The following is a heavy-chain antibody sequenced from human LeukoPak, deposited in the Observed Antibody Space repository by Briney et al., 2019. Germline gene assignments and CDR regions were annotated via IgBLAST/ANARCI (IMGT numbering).Heavy chain of an antibody. CDR3: ARDGVWFDYDSGVFNWFDP. Sequence: GGSLRLYCAASGFTFSSYSMNWVRQAPGKGLEWVSSISSSSSYIYYADSVKGRFTISRDNAKNSLYLQMNSLRAEDTAVYYCARDGVWFDYDSGVFNWFDPWGQGTLVTVSS. D-gene: IGHD3-22*01. J-gene: IGHJ5*02. V-gene: IGHV3-21*01. CDR1: GFTFSSYS. CDR2: ISSSSSYI.